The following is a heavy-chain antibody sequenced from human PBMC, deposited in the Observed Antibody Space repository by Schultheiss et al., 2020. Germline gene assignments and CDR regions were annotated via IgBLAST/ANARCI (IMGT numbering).Heavy chain of an antibody. CDR3: ARDFPAMVRGLDYFDY. J-gene: IGHJ4*02. CDR1: GGSISSSSYY. D-gene: IGHD3-10*01. V-gene: IGHV4-39*02. CDR2: IYYSGST. Sequence: SETLSLTCTVSGGSISSSSYYWGWIRQPPGKGLEWIGSIYYSGSTYYNPSLKSRVTISVDTSKNQFSLKLSSVTAADTAVYYCARDFPAMVRGLDYFDYWGQGTLVTVSS.